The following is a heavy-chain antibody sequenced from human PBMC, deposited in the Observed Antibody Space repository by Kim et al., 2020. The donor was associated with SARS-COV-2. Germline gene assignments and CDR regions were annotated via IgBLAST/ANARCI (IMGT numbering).Heavy chain of an antibody. CDR1: GFTFGDYA. D-gene: IGHD3-10*01. J-gene: IGHJ4*02. CDR2: IRSKAYGGTT. CDR3: TRAGDYYGSGSYYSRWYPRSDY. V-gene: IGHV3-49*03. Sequence: GGSLRLSCTASGFTFGDYAMSWFRQAPGKGLEWVGFIRSKAYGGTTEYAASVKGRFTISRDDSKSIAYLQMNSLKTEDTAVYYCTRAGDYYGSGSYYSRWYPRSDYWGQGTLVTVSS.